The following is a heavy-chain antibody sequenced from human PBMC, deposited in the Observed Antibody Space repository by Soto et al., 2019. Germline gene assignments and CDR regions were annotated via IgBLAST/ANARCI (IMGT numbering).Heavy chain of an antibody. CDR1: GGSFSGYY. J-gene: IGHJ4*02. CDR3: ARDKITGLFDY. CDR2: INPRGST. Sequence: VQLQQWGAGLLKPSETLSLTCAVYGGSFSGYYWTWIRQPPGTGLEWIGEINPRGSTNYNPSLKRRVTISVDASKNQFSLKLTSVTAADTAVYYCARDKITGLFDYWGQGTLVTVSS. V-gene: IGHV4-34*01. D-gene: IGHD2-8*02.